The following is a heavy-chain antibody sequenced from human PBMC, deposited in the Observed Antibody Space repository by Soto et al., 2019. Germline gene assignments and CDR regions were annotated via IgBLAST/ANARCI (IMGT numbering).Heavy chain of an antibody. D-gene: IGHD2-2*01. Sequence: QVQLVQSGAEVKKPGSSVKVSCKAPGGTFSSYAISWVRQAPGQGLEWMGGIIPIFGTAKYAEKFQGRVTMTADESTSTGHMGLSSLRSEHTAVYYCARSQCGSSSLDTYYYYYYGMDVWGQGTTVTVSS. CDR2: IIPIFGTA. J-gene: IGHJ6*02. CDR3: ARSQCGSSSLDTYYYYYYGMDV. CDR1: GGTFSSYA. V-gene: IGHV1-69*01.